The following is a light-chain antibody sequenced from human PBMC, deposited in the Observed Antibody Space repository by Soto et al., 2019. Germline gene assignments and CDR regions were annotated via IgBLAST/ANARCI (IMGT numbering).Light chain of an antibody. J-gene: IGKJ4*01. Sequence: EIVLTQSPGTLSLSPGERATLSCRASQSVSSSYLAWYQQKPGQAPRLLIYGASRRATGVPDRFSGSGSGTDFTLTISRLEPEEFAVYYCQQYGSSLNFGGGTKV. CDR1: QSVSSSY. CDR2: GAS. CDR3: QQYGSSLN. V-gene: IGKV3-20*01.